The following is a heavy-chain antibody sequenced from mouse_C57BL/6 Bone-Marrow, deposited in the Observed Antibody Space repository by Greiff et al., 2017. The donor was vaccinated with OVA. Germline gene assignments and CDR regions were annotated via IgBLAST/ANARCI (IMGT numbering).Heavy chain of an antibody. V-gene: IGHV1-61*01. CDR2: IYPSDSET. J-gene: IGHJ1*03. D-gene: IGHD1-1*01. Sequence: QVQLQQPGAELVRPGSSVKLSCKASGYTFTSYWMDWVKQRPGQGLEWIGNIYPSDSETHYNQKFKDKATLTVDKSSSTAYMQLSSLTSEDSAVYYCALLRERYFDVWGTGTTVTVSS. CDR1: GYTFTSYW. CDR3: ALLRERYFDV.